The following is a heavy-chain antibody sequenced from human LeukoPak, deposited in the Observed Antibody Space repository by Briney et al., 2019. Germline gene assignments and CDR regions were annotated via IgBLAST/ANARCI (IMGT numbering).Heavy chain of an antibody. CDR1: GYTFTSYD. V-gene: IGHV1-8*01. CDR2: MNPNSGNT. Sequence: ASVKVSCKASGYTFTSYDINWVRQATGQGLEWMGWMNPNSGNTGYAQKFQGRVTMTRNTSISTAYMELSSLRSEDTAVYYCARGDYYDSSGSRGFDYWGQGTLVTVSS. J-gene: IGHJ4*02. D-gene: IGHD3-22*01. CDR3: ARGDYYDSSGSRGFDY.